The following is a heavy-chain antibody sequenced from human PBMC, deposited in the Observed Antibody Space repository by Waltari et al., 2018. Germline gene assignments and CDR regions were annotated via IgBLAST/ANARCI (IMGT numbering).Heavy chain of an antibody. CDR3: ATDQPYGDYGGY. CDR1: LTELS. V-gene: IGHV1-24*01. J-gene: IGHJ4*02. Sequence: LTELSMHWVRQAPGKGLEWMGGFDPEDGETIYAQKFQGRVTMTEDTSTDTAYMELSSLRSEDTAVYYCATDQPYGDYGGYWGQGTLVTVSS. D-gene: IGHD4-17*01. CDR2: FDPEDGET.